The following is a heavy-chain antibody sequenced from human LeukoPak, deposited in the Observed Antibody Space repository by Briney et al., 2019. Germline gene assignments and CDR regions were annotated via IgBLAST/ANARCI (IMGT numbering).Heavy chain of an antibody. D-gene: IGHD6-19*01. V-gene: IGHV7-4-1*02. CDR2: INTNTGNP. CDR1: GYTFTSYA. J-gene: IGHJ6*02. Sequence: GASVKVSCTASGYTFTSYAMNWVRQAPGQGLEWMGWINTNTGNPTYAQGFTGRFVFSLGTSVSTAYLQISSLKAEDTAVYYCARERSSGWFSVYYYYGMDVWGQGTTVTVSS. CDR3: ARERSSGWFSVYYYYGMDV.